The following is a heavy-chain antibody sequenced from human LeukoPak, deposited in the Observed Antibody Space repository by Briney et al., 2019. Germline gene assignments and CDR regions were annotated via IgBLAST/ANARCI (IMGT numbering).Heavy chain of an antibody. D-gene: IGHD5-18*01. CDR1: GFTFNYYA. Sequence: GGSLRFSCAASGFTFNYYAMSWVRQAPGKGLEWVSGISDSGGSTYYTDSVKGRFTISRDNSKNTVYLQMNNLRAEDTAVYFCARHDSFIPYWGQGSLATVSS. CDR3: ARHDSFIPY. V-gene: IGHV3-23*01. J-gene: IGHJ4*02. CDR2: ISDSGGST.